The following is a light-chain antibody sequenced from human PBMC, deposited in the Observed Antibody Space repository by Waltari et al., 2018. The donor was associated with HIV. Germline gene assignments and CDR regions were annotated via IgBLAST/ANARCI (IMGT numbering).Light chain of an antibody. J-gene: IGLJ3*02. CDR3: AAWDDTLNGWV. CDR2: YDD. Sequence: QSVLTQPPSVSAAPRQRVSISCSGSSSNIGKNAVNWYQQIPGTAPRLLIYYDDLVSSGVSDRFSGSKSGTSASLAISGLQSEDEADYYCAAWDDTLNGWVFGGGTKLTVL. V-gene: IGLV1-36*01. CDR1: SSNIGKNA.